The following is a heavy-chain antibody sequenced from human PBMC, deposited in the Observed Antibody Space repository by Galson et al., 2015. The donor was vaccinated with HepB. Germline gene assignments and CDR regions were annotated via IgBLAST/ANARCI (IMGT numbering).Heavy chain of an antibody. Sequence: SLRLSCAASGFTSSSYSMNWVRQAPGKGLEWVSSISSSRSYIDYADPVKGRFTISRDNAKNSLYLQMNSLRAEDTAVYYCARELRSMVRGLSYHLWSWYGMDVWGQGTTVTVSS. CDR2: ISSSRSYI. CDR1: GFTSSSYS. CDR3: ARELRSMVRGLSYHLWSWYGMDV. D-gene: IGHD3-10*01. V-gene: IGHV3-21*01. J-gene: IGHJ6*02.